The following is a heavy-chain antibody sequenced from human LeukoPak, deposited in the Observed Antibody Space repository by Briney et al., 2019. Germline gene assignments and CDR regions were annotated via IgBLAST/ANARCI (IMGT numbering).Heavy chain of an antibody. Sequence: GGSLRLSCAASGFTFSSYGMHWVRQAPGKGLEWVAVIWYDGTNQNYADSVKGRFTISRDSSKNTLYLQTNSLRAEDTAVYYCARDGYGFDYWGQGTLVTVSS. CDR1: GFTFSSYG. V-gene: IGHV3-33*01. D-gene: IGHD3-22*01. J-gene: IGHJ4*02. CDR2: IWYDGTNQ. CDR3: ARDGYGFDY.